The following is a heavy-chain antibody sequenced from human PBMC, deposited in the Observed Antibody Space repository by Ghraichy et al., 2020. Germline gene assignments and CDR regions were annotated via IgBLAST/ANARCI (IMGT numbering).Heavy chain of an antibody. CDR1: GGTFSSYA. J-gene: IGHJ6*02. CDR2: IIPIFGTA. CDR3: ARDGEFGGVIVDYYYYGMDV. V-gene: IGHV1-69*13. D-gene: IGHD3-16*01. Sequence: SVKVSCKASGGTFSSYAISWVRQAPGQGLEWMGGIIPIFGTANYAQKFQGRVTITADESTSTAYMELSSLRSEDTAVYYCARDGEFGGVIVDYYYYGMDVWGQGTTVTVSS.